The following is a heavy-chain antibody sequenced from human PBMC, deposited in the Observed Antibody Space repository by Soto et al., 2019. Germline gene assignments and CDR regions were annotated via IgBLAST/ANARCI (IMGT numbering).Heavy chain of an antibody. CDR3: ARRQAMVRGGDWFDH. CDR1: GYSFTSYW. V-gene: IGHV5-51*01. D-gene: IGHD3-10*01. Sequence: GESLKISCKGSGYSFTSYWIGWVRQMPGKGLEWMGIIYPGDSDTRYSPSFQGQVTISADKSISTAYLQWSSLKASDTAMYYCARRQAMVRGGDWFDHWGQGTLVTVSS. CDR2: IYPGDSDT. J-gene: IGHJ5*02.